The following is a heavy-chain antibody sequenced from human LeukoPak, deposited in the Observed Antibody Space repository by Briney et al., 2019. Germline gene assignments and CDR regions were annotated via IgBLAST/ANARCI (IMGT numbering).Heavy chain of an antibody. D-gene: IGHD4-23*01. CDR2: ISGSGGST. J-gene: IGHJ5*02. CDR3: AKEIRWQNWFDP. CDR1: GFTFRTLA. Sequence: PGGSLRLSCAASGFTFRTLAMNWVRQAPGKGLEWVSAISGSGGSTYYADSVKGRFTISRDNSKNTLYLQMNSLRAEDTAVYYCAKEIRWQNWFDPWGQGTLVTVSS. V-gene: IGHV3-23*01.